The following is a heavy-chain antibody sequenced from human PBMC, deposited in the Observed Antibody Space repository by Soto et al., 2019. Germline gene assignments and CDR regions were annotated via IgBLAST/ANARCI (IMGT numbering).Heavy chain of an antibody. V-gene: IGHV3-33*01. Sequence: PWGSLRLSCAASGFTFSSYGMHWVRQAPGKELEWVAVIWYDGSNKYYADSVKGRFTISRDNSKNTLYLQMNSLRAEDTAVYYCARPSTTVVTPAAFDIWGQGTMVTVTS. CDR2: IWYDGSNK. J-gene: IGHJ3*02. D-gene: IGHD4-17*01. CDR1: GFTFSSYG. CDR3: ARPSTTVVTPAAFDI.